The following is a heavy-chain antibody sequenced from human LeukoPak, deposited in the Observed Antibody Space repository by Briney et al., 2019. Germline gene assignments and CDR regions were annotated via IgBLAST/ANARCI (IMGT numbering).Heavy chain of an antibody. Sequence: GASVKVSCKASGYTFTGYYMHWVRQAPGQGLEWMGGINPNSGGTNYAQKFQGRVTMTRDTSISTAYMELSRLRSDDTAVYYCAREVGLKVTGTTGFDYWGQGTLVTVSS. V-gene: IGHV1-2*02. D-gene: IGHD1-20*01. CDR2: INPNSGGT. J-gene: IGHJ4*02. CDR3: AREVGLKVTGTTGFDY. CDR1: GYTFTGYY.